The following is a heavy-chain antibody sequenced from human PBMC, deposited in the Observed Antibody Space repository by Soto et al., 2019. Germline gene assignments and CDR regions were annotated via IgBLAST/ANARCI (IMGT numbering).Heavy chain of an antibody. CDR3: ARDRVGVDY. D-gene: IGHD3-16*01. CDR1: GFTVSSNY. J-gene: IGHJ4*02. Sequence: EVQLVESGGGLVQPGGSLRRSCASSGFTVSSNYMSWVRQAPGKGLEWVSVIFSVGTTYYADSVKGRFTISRDNSKNTRYLQMNSLRAEDTGVYYCARDRVGVDYWGQGTLVTVSS. V-gene: IGHV3-66*01. CDR2: IFSVGTT.